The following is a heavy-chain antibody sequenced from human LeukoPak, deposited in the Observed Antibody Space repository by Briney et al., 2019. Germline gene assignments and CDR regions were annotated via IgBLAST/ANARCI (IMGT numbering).Heavy chain of an antibody. CDR1: GDSIRSYY. CDR3: ARHSSSWYPDY. CDR2: IHYTGST. Sequence: SETLSLTCTVSGDSIRSYYWSWIRQPPGKGLEWIGYIHYTGSTNYNPSLKSRVTISVDTSKNQFSLQLSSVTATDTAAYFCARHSSSWYPDYWGQGTLVTVSS. V-gene: IGHV4-59*08. D-gene: IGHD6-13*01. J-gene: IGHJ4*02.